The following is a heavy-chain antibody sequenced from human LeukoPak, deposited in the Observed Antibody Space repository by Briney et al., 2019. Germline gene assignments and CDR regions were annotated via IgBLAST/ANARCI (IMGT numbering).Heavy chain of an antibody. CDR3: ARTSAAAGSFAAFDY. CDR1: GGSFSGYY. Sequence: SETLSLTCAVYGGSFSGYYWSWIRQPPGKGLEWIGEINHSGSTNYNPSLKSRVTISVDTSKNQFSLKLSSVTAADTAVYYCARTSAAAGSFAAFDYWGQGTLVTVSS. D-gene: IGHD6-13*01. J-gene: IGHJ4*02. V-gene: IGHV4-34*01. CDR2: INHSGST.